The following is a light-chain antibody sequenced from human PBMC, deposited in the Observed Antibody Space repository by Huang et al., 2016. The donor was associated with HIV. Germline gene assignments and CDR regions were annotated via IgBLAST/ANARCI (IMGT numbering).Light chain of an antibody. CDR3: QQYAGSPWT. V-gene: IGKV3-20*01. Sequence: EIVLTQSPGTRSLSPGERATLSCRASQSISADYLAWYQQKPGQAPRLLIYAASSTATGIPDRFSGSGSGTDFTLTIYRLEPEDFAVYFCQQYAGSPWTFGQGTKVEIK. CDR1: QSISADY. J-gene: IGKJ1*01. CDR2: AAS.